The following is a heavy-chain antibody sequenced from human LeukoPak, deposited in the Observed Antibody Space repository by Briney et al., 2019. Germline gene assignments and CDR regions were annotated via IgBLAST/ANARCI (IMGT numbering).Heavy chain of an antibody. D-gene: IGHD2-2*01. V-gene: IGHV1-24*01. CDR1: GYTLTELS. CDR2: FDPEDGET. CDR3: ATPSYCSSTSCPHDRWFDP. J-gene: IGHJ5*02. Sequence: ASVKASCKVSGYTLTELSMHWVRQAPGKGPEWMGGFDPEDGETIYAQKFQGRVTMTEDTSTDTAYMELSSLRSEDTAVYYCATPSYCSSTSCPHDRWFDPWGQGNLVTVSS.